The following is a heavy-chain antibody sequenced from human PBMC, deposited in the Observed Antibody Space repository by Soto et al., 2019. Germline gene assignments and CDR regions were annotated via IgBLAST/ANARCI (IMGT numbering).Heavy chain of an antibody. V-gene: IGHV3-53*01. CDR3: ARDRLYCSSTSCYTHYYYYYGMDV. CDR1: EVKGSSNY. D-gene: IGHD2-2*01. J-gene: IGHJ6*02. CDR2: IYSGGST. Sequence: GGLMRLWCGAAEVKGSSNYRSRVSQTQGKGLEWVSVIYSGGSTYYADSVKGRFTISRDNSKNTLYLQMNSLRAEDTAVYYCARDRLYCSSTSCYTHYYYYYGMDVWGQGTTVTVS.